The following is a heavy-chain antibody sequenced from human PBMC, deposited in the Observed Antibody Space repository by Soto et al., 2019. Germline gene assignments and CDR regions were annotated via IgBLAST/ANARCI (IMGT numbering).Heavy chain of an antibody. Sequence: QAQLVQSGTEVKKPGGSVKVSCKASGYTFTNYGISWVRQAPGQGLEWLAWINTYNGHTNYAQKLQGRVTLTTDTSTSTAYMELRSLRSDDTAVYYSARDLLYSSRSTVRFDIWGQGTMVTVSS. CDR1: GYTFTNYG. V-gene: IGHV1-18*01. D-gene: IGHD6-13*01. CDR2: INTYNGHT. J-gene: IGHJ3*02. CDR3: ARDLLYSSRSTVRFDI.